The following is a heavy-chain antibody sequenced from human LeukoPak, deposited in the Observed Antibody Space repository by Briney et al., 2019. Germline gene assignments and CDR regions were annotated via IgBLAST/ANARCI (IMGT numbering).Heavy chain of an antibody. V-gene: IGHV3-30*18. CDR3: VKASSSSPQYNWFDA. CDR1: GFTFSSYG. CDR2: ISYDGSNK. D-gene: IGHD6-6*01. J-gene: IGHJ5*02. Sequence: GRSLRLSCAASGFTFSSYGMHWVRQAPGKGLEWVAVISYDGSNKYYADSVKGRFTISRDNSKNTLYLQMNSLRAEDTALYYCVKASSSSPQYNWFDAWGQGTLVTVSS.